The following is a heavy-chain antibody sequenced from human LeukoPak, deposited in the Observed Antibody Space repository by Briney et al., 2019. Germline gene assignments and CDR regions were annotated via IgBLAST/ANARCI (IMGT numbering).Heavy chain of an antibody. J-gene: IGHJ4*02. Sequence: PGRSLRLSCAASGFTFSSYGMNWVRQAPGKGLEWVSYIGSRSNTIYYADSVKGRFTISRDNAKNSLYLQMNSLRAEDTAVYYCARDASGYSWGQGTLVTVSS. CDR3: ARDASGYS. D-gene: IGHD6-13*01. V-gene: IGHV3-48*04. CDR1: GFTFSSYG. CDR2: IGSRSNTI.